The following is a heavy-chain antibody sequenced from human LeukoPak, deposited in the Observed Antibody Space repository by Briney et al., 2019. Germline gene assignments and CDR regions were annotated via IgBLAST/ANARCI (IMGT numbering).Heavy chain of an antibody. Sequence: ASVKVSCKASGYTFTSYGISWVRQAPGQGLEWMGWISACNGNTNYAQKLQGRVTMTTDTSTSTAYMELRSLRSDDTAVYYCAREGVSMVRGVSPDYWGQGTLVTVSS. CDR1: GYTFTSYG. V-gene: IGHV1-18*01. CDR3: AREGVSMVRGVSPDY. CDR2: ISACNGNT. J-gene: IGHJ4*02. D-gene: IGHD3-10*01.